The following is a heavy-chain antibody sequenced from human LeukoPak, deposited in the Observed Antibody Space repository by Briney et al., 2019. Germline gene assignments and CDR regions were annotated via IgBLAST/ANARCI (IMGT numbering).Heavy chain of an antibody. CDR1: GYTLTSYG. J-gene: IGHJ6*03. V-gene: IGHV1-18*01. Sequence: ASVKVSCKASGYTLTSYGISWVRQAPGQGLEWMGWISAYNGNTNYAQKLQGRVTMTTDTSTSTAYMELRSLRSDDTAVYYCASNGKAVANYYYYMDVWGKGTTVTVSS. CDR3: ASNGKAVANYYYYMDV. D-gene: IGHD6-19*01. CDR2: ISAYNGNT.